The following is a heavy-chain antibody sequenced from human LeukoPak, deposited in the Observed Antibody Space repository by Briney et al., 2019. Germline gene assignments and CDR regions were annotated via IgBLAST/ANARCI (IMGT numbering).Heavy chain of an antibody. CDR2: MNPNSGNT. Sequence: ASVKVSCKASGYTFTSYDINWVGQATGQGGEWMGWMNPNSGNTGYAQKFQGRVTMPRNTSISTAYMELSSLRSEDTAVYYCARGEYSGYDIPIDYWGQGTLVTVSS. J-gene: IGHJ4*02. V-gene: IGHV1-8*01. CDR1: GYTFTSYD. CDR3: ARGEYSGYDIPIDY. D-gene: IGHD5-12*01.